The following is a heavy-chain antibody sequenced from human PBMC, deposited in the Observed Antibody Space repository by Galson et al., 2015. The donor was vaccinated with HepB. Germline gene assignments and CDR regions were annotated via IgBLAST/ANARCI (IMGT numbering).Heavy chain of an antibody. D-gene: IGHD5-18*01. CDR2: ISGSGGST. Sequence: SLRLSCAASGFTFSSYAMTWVRQAPGKGLEWVSGISGSGGSTYYADSVKGRFNISRDNSKNTLYLQMNSLRAEDTALYYCAKDRIQLWPPEDYWGQGTLVTVSS. V-gene: IGHV3-23*01. CDR1: GFTFSSYA. CDR3: AKDRIQLWPPEDY. J-gene: IGHJ4*02.